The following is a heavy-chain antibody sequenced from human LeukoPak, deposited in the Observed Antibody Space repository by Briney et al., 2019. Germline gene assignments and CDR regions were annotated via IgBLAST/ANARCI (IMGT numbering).Heavy chain of an antibody. Sequence: PSETLSLTCTVSGGSISSSSYYWGWIRQPPGKGLEWIGSIYYSGSTYYNPSLKSRVTISVDTSKNQFSLKLSSVTAADTAVYYCARIIVMAGTDYFDYWGQGTLVTVSS. V-gene: IGHV4-39*07. D-gene: IGHD6-19*01. CDR1: GGSISSSSYY. J-gene: IGHJ4*02. CDR2: IYYSGST. CDR3: ARIIVMAGTDYFDY.